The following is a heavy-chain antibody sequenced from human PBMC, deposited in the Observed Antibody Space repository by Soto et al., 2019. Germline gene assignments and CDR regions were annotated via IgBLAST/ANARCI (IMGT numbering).Heavy chain of an antibody. Sequence: GEFLKISCKGSGYSFTSYWISWVRQMPGKGLEWMGRIDPSDSYTNYSPSFQGHVTISADKSISTAYLQWSSPKASDTAMYYCARRSSSWSPYFDLWGRGTLVTVSS. D-gene: IGHD6-13*01. CDR2: IDPSDSYT. CDR1: GYSFTSYW. J-gene: IGHJ2*01. V-gene: IGHV5-10-1*01. CDR3: ARRSSSWSPYFDL.